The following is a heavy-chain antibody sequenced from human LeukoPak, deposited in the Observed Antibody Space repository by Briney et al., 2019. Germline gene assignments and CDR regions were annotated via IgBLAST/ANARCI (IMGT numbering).Heavy chain of an antibody. CDR1: GDSISGYY. D-gene: IGHD6-19*01. Sequence: PSETLSLTCTVPGDSISGYYWSWIRQPAGKGLEWIGRVYVTGSTNLNPALQSRVTMSVDTSKNQFSLKLTSVTAADTAVYYCARDRQWLVDHWGQGTLVTVSS. V-gene: IGHV4-4*07. CDR2: VYVTGST. CDR3: ARDRQWLVDH. J-gene: IGHJ5*02.